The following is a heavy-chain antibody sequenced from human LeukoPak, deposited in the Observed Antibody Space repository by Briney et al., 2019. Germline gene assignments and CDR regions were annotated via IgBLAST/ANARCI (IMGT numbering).Heavy chain of an antibody. D-gene: IGHD3-10*01. Sequence: AETLSLTCTVSGGSISSYYWSWIRQPPGKGLEWIGYIYYSGSTNYNPSLKSRVTISVDTSKNQFSLKLSSVTAADTAVYYCARANRYYYGSGTQGYYYYYGMDVWGQGTTVTVSS. CDR2: IYYSGST. J-gene: IGHJ6*02. CDR3: ARANRYYYGSGTQGYYYYYGMDV. CDR1: GGSISSYY. V-gene: IGHV4-59*01.